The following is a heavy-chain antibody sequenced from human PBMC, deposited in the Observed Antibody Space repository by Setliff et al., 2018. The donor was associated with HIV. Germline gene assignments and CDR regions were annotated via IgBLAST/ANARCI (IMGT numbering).Heavy chain of an antibody. V-gene: IGHV4-38-2*02. CDR2: IYHSGNT. CDR1: GYSISSDYW. Sequence: PSETLSLTCTVSGYSISSDYWWGWIRQPPGKGLEWIGSIYHSGNTYYNPSLKSRVIISVDMSKNQFSLKLSSVTALDTAVYYCAKTVVGDSYALPNDGFDIWGQGTMVTVS. CDR3: AKTVVGDSYALPNDGFDI. J-gene: IGHJ3*02. D-gene: IGHD3-16*01.